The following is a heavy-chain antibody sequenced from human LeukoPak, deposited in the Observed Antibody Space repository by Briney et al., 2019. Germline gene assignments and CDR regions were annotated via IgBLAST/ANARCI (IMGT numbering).Heavy chain of an antibody. J-gene: IGHJ4*02. Sequence: GGSLRLSCAASGFTVSSNYMTWVRQAPGKGLEWVSVIYSGGSTYYADSVKGRFTISRDNSRNTLYLQMSNLRAEDTAVYYCAKGGADYGEYDYWGQGTLVTVSS. CDR2: IYSGGST. CDR1: GFTVSSNY. D-gene: IGHD4-17*01. V-gene: IGHV3-53*01. CDR3: AKGGADYGEYDY.